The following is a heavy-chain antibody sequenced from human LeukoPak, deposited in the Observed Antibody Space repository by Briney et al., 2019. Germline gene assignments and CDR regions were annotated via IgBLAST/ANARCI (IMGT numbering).Heavy chain of an antibody. Sequence: GGSLRLSCAASGFTFSSYAMSWVRQAPGKGLEWVSVISNSAGSTFYADSVKGRFTISRDNSKNTLYLQMNSLRAEDTAVYYCAKGRSSTWYSTFDIWGQGTMVTVSS. CDR2: ISNSAGST. D-gene: IGHD6-13*01. CDR1: GFTFSSYA. CDR3: AKGRSSTWYSTFDI. V-gene: IGHV3-23*01. J-gene: IGHJ3*02.